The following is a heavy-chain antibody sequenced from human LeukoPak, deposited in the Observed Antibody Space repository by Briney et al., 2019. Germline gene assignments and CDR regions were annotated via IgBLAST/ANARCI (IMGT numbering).Heavy chain of an antibody. D-gene: IGHD3-10*01. Sequence: GGSLRLSCAASGFTFSSYGMHWVRQAPGKGLEWVAVISYDGSNKYYADSVKGRFTISRDNSKNTLYLQMNSLRAEDTAVYYCAKDLGYYYGSGPTKDYWSQGTLVTVSS. CDR3: AKDLGYYYGSGPTKDY. V-gene: IGHV3-30*18. CDR2: ISYDGSNK. J-gene: IGHJ4*02. CDR1: GFTFSSYG.